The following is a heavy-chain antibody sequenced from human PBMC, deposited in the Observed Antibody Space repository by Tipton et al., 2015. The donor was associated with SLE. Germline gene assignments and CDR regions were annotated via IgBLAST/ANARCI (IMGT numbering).Heavy chain of an antibody. Sequence: GSLRLSCAASGFTFSDYYMSWVRQAPGKGLEWVSAISGSGGSTYYADSVKGRFTISRDNSKNTLYLQMNSLRAEDTAVYYCAKVQWRLAGYFDYWGQGTLVTVSS. D-gene: IGHD6-19*01. CDR3: AKVQWRLAGYFDY. J-gene: IGHJ4*02. CDR1: GFTFSDYY. V-gene: IGHV3-23*01. CDR2: ISGSGGST.